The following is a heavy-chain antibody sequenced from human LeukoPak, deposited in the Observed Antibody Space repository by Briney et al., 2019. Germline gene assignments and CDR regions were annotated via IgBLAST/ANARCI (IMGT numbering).Heavy chain of an antibody. CDR2: IKQDGSEK. CDR3: ARTNYYDSSGYYSYYFDY. V-gene: IGHV3-7*01. CDR1: GFTFSSYA. D-gene: IGHD3-22*01. Sequence: GGSLRLSCAASGFTFSSYAMSWVRQAPGKGLEWVANIKQDGSEKYYVDSVKGRFTISRDNAKDSLYLQMNSLRAEDTAVYYCARTNYYDSSGYYSYYFDYWGQGTLVTVSS. J-gene: IGHJ4*02.